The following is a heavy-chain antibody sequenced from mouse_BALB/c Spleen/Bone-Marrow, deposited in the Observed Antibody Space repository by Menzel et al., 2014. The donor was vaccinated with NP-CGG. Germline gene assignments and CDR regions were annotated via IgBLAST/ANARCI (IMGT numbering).Heavy chain of an antibody. V-gene: IGHV7-3*02. J-gene: IGHJ4*01. CDR2: IRNKAYGYTT. Sequence: DVMLVESGGGLVQPGGSLRLSCTTSGFTFTDYYMSWVRQPPGKALEWLAFIRNKAYGYTTEYSASVRGRFTISRDNSQSILYLQMNTLRAEDSATYYCARFPMDYWGQGTSVPVSS. CDR3: ARFPMDY. CDR1: GFTFTDYY.